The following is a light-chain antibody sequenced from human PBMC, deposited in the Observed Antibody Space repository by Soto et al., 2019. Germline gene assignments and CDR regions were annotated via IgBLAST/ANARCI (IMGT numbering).Light chain of an antibody. CDR3: QQYYSDFFT. Sequence: DIVMTQSPDSLTVSLGERATINCKSSQSLLYSSNNKTYLAWYQRRPGQSPKMLIFWASARESGVPDRFAGSRSETDFTLTISSLQAEDAAVYYCQQYYSDFFTFGQGTRLEIK. J-gene: IGKJ2*01. CDR2: WAS. V-gene: IGKV4-1*01. CDR1: QSLLYSSNNKTY.